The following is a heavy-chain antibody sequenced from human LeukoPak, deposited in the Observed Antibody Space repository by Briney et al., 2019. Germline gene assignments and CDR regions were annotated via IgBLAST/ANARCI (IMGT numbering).Heavy chain of an antibody. Sequence: SVKVSCKASGGTFSSYAISWVRQAPGQGLEWMGRIIPILGIANYAQKFQGRVTMTRNTSISTAYMELSSLRSEDTAVYYCARGQLSDPYYFDYWGQGTLVTVSS. V-gene: IGHV1-69*04. CDR3: ARGQLSDPYYFDY. CDR1: GGTFSSYA. D-gene: IGHD1-1*01. J-gene: IGHJ4*02. CDR2: IIPILGIA.